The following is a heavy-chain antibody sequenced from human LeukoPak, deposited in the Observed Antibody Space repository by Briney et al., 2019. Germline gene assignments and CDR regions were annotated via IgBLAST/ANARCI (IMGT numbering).Heavy chain of an antibody. J-gene: IGHJ6*02. CDR2: INSDGTTT. CDR3: ARGNYYGMDI. CDR1: GFTFSSYW. V-gene: IGHV3-74*01. Sequence: GGSLRLSCAASGFTFSSYWMHWVRQAPGKGLLWVSRINSDGTTTYYADSVKGRFTISRDNAKNTLYLQVNSLRAEDTAVYYCARGNYYGMDIWGQGTTVTVSS.